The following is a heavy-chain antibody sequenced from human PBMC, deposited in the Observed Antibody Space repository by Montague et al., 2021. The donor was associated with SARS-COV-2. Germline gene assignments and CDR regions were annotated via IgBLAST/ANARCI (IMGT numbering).Heavy chain of an antibody. CDR2: IYYSGST. V-gene: IGHV4-59*01. CDR3: ARGIPIAAALINWFDP. CDR1: GGSISSYY. D-gene: IGHD6-13*01. J-gene: IGHJ5*02. Sequence: SETLSLTCTVSGGSISSYYWSWIRQPPGKGLEWIGYIYYSGSTSYNPSLKSRVTRSVDTSKNQFSLKLSSVTAADTAVYYCARGIPIAAALINWFDPWGEGTLVTVSS.